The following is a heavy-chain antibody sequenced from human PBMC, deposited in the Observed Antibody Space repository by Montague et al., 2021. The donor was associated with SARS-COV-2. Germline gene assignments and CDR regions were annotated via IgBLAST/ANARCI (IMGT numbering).Heavy chain of an antibody. J-gene: IGHJ5*02. V-gene: IGHV6-1*01. CDR2: IYYRSKWYV. CDR1: GDSVSRNSGA. D-gene: IGHD6-19*01. Sequence: CAISGDSVSRNSGAWNWIRLSPPRGLEWLGRIYYRSKWYVDYAGSVRSRITINPDTSKNQFSLQMSSVTSDDTAVYYCARSKLLRSGYSSGWYAPGWFDPWGQGTPVTVSS. CDR3: ARSKLLRSGYSSGWYAPGWFDP.